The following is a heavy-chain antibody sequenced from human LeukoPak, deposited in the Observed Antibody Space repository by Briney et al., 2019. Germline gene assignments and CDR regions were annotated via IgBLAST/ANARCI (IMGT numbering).Heavy chain of an antibody. CDR1: GFTFSYFG. V-gene: IGHV3-33*01. CDR3: VRVSSSTSCPDCYNMDV. D-gene: IGHD2-2*01. CDR2: IWNDGSNR. J-gene: IGHJ6*03. Sequence: SGGSLRLSCVASGFTFSYFGMHWVRQAPGKGLEWVAVIWNDGSNRYYADSVKGRFTISRDNSQHTLSLQMNSLRAEDTAVYFCVRVSSSTSCPDCYNMDVWGTGTTVTVSS.